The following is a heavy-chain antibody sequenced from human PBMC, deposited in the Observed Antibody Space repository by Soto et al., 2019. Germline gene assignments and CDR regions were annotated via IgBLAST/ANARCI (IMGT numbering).Heavy chain of an antibody. CDR1: GGSISSGGYY. CDR3: ARSNYCGWGSQGDS. J-gene: IGHJ4*02. D-gene: IGHD2-21*01. CDR2: IYYSGST. V-gene: IGHV4-31*02. Sequence: SETLSLTCTVSGGSISSGGYYWSWIRQHPGKGLEWIGYIYYSGSTYYNPSLKSRVTISVDTSKNQFSLKLSSVTAADTTEYYCARSNYCGWGSQGDSWGQGTLVTVSS.